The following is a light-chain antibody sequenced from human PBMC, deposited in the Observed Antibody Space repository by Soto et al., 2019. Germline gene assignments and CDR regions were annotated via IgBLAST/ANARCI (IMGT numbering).Light chain of an antibody. V-gene: IGKV2-30*02. CDR1: QSLVHSDGLAY. CDR3: MQGTHWPIT. J-gene: IGKJ5*01. Sequence: DVVMTQSPLSLPVNLGQPASISCRSNQSLVHSDGLAYFSWFQQRPGRSPRRLIYKGSNRDSGVPARFSGSGSGTDFALKISRVEAEDVGVYYCMQGTHWPITFGQGTRLEI. CDR2: KGS.